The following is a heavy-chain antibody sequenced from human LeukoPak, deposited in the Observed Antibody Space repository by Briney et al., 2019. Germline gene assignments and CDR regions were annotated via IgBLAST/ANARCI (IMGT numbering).Heavy chain of an antibody. Sequence: SETLSLTCTVSGGSISSYYWSWIRQPPGKGLEWIGYIYYSGSTNYNPSLKSRVTISVDTSKNQFSLKLSSVTAADTAVYYCARVLKGRAPFDYWGQGTLVTVSS. CDR1: GGSISSYY. CDR2: IYYSGST. J-gene: IGHJ4*02. CDR3: ARVLKGRAPFDY. V-gene: IGHV4-59*08.